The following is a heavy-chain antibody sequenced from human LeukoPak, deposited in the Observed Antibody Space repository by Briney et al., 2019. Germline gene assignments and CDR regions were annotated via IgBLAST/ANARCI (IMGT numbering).Heavy chain of an antibody. D-gene: IGHD3-3*01. J-gene: IGHJ6*03. CDR2: IYSGGST. CDR1: GFTVSSNY. CDR3: ARDQSYDFWSDYYYYMDV. Sequence: PGGSLRLSCAASGFTVSSNYMSWVRQAPGKGLEWVSAIYSGGSTYYADSVKGRFTISRDNSKNTLYLQMSSLRAEDTAVYYCARDQSYDFWSDYYYYMDVWGKGTTVTSP. V-gene: IGHV3-66*02.